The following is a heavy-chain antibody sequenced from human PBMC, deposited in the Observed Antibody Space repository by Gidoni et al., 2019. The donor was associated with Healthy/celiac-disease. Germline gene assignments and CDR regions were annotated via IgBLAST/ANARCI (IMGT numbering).Heavy chain of an antibody. V-gene: IGHV4-39*01. Sequence: QLQLQESGPGLVKPSETLSLTCTVSGGSISSSSYYWGWIRQPPGKGLEWIGSIYYSGSTYYNPSLKSRVTISVDTSKNQFSLKLSSVTAADTAVYYCARVKVAGNWFDPWGQGTLVTVSS. J-gene: IGHJ5*02. CDR2: IYYSGST. D-gene: IGHD2-15*01. CDR1: GGSISSSSYY. CDR3: ARVKVAGNWFDP.